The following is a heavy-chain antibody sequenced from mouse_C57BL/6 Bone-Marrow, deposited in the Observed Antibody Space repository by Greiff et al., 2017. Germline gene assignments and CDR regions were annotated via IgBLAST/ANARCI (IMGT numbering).Heavy chain of an antibody. V-gene: IGHV1-52*01. CDR1: GYTFTSYW. CDR3: ASMDMRLRRYFDV. J-gene: IGHJ1*03. CDR2: IDPSDSET. D-gene: IGHD2-4*01. Sequence: QVQLQQPGAELVRPGSSVKLSCKASGYTFTSYWMHWVKQRPIQGLEWIGNIDPSDSETHYNQKFKDKATLTVDKSSSTAYMQLSSLTSEDSAVYYCASMDMRLRRYFDVWGTGTTVTVSS.